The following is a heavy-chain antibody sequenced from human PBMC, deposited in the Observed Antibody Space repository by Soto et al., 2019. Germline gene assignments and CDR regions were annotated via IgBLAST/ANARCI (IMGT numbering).Heavy chain of an antibody. Sequence: SETLSLTCTVSGGSISSGDYYWSWIRQPPGKGLEWIGYIYYSGSTYYNPSLKSRVTISVDTSKNQFSLKLSSVTAADTAVYYCAREGPRYSYDTNGYYYGMDVWGQGTTVTVSS. J-gene: IGHJ6*02. CDR1: GGSISSGDYY. CDR2: IYYSGST. D-gene: IGHD5-18*01. CDR3: AREGPRYSYDTNGYYYGMDV. V-gene: IGHV4-30-4*01.